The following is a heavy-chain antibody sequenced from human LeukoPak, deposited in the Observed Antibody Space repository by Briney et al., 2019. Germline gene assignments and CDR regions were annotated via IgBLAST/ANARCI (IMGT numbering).Heavy chain of an antibody. D-gene: IGHD3-22*01. J-gene: IGHJ4*02. CDR3: TTPYSIITKDY. V-gene: IGHV3-15*04. CDR1: GFTFSNAW. CDR2: IESKTDGETT. Sequence: GGSLRLSCAASGFTFSNAWMSWVRQAPGKGLEWVGRIESKTDGETTDYAAPVKGRFTISRDDSKNTLYLQMNSLKTEDTAVYYCTTPYSIITKDYWGQGTLVTVSS.